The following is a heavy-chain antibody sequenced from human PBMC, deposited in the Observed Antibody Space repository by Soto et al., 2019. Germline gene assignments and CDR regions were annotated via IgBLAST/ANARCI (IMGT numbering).Heavy chain of an antibody. V-gene: IGHV1-69*06. CDR3: ARDKGELEPLDY. CDR1: GGTFSSYA. Sequence: ASVKVSCKASGGTFSSYAISWVRQAPGQGLEWMGGIIPIFGTANYAQKFQGRVTITADKSTSTAYMELSSLRSEDTAVYYCARDKGELEPLDYWGQGTLVTVSS. J-gene: IGHJ4*02. D-gene: IGHD1-1*01. CDR2: IIPIFGTA.